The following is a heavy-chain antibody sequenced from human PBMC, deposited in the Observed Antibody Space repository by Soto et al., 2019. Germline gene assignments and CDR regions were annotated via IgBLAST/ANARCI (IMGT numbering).Heavy chain of an antibody. Sequence: GGSLRLSCAASGFTVSSNYMTWVRQAPGKGLEWVSGLSDSGGSIYYADSVKGRFTISRDNSMNTLYLQMNTLRAEDTAVYYCAKVSSAWYADFFDLWGQGTLVTVSS. V-gene: IGHV3-23*01. CDR3: AKVSSAWYADFFDL. D-gene: IGHD2-2*01. CDR1: GFTVSSNY. CDR2: LSDSGGSI. J-gene: IGHJ4*02.